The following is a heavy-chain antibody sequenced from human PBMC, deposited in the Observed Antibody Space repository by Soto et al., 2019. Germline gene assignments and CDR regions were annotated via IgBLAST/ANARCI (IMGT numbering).Heavy chain of an antibody. CDR1: GYTFTSYY. CDR2: INPNSGST. J-gene: IGHJ6*02. CDR3: ATSKPAQLAYYYYGMDV. Sequence: ASVKVCCKASGYTFTSYYMQWVRQATGQGLEWMGLINPNSGSTNYAQKFQGWVTMTRDTSTSTAYMELSSLRSEDTAVYYCATSKPAQLAYYYYGMDVWGQGTTVTVSS. V-gene: IGHV1-2*04. D-gene: IGHD6-6*01.